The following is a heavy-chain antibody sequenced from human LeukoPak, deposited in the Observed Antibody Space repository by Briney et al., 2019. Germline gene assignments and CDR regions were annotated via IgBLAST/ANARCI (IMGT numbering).Heavy chain of an antibody. D-gene: IGHD2-2*01. CDR2: IDTDGTST. Sequence: GGSLRLSCAASGFTFSNSWMQWVRQVPGKGLVWVSRIDTDGTSTSYADSVRGRFIISRDNAKNTLYLQMNSLRAEDTAVYYCARPQQGGTTRSHGLDVWGQGTTVTVSS. CDR1: GFTFSNSW. J-gene: IGHJ6*02. V-gene: IGHV3-74*01. CDR3: ARPQQGGTTRSHGLDV.